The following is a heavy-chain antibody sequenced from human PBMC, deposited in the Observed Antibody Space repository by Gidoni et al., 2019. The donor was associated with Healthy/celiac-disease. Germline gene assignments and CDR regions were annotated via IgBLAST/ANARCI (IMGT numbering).Heavy chain of an antibody. J-gene: IGHJ4*02. CDR2: ISSISSYI. Sequence: EVQLVESGGGLVKPGGSMRRSCDASGFTFGSYSMNWVRQAPGKGLEWVSSISSISSYIYYADSVKGRFTISRDNAKNSLYLQMNSLRAEDTAVYYCASFPPPLIRAVENYWGQGTLVTVSS. CDR3: ASFPPPLIRAVENY. D-gene: IGHD2-8*01. CDR1: GFTFGSYS. V-gene: IGHV3-21*01.